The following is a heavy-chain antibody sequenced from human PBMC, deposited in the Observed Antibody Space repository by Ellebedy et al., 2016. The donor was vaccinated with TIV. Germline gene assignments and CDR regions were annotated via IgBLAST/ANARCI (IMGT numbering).Heavy chain of an antibody. V-gene: IGHV3-23*01. D-gene: IGHD3-22*01. CDR1: GFTFSSYA. CDR2: ISSTGSRT. CDR3: AKGRGGGSDTSAPRYYFDY. Sequence: PGGSLRLSCAASGFTFSSYALSWVRQAPGKGPEWVSTISSTGSRTYYADPVEGRFTLARDNSKTTRYLQMNSLRAEDTDVYYCAKGRGGGSDTSAPRYYFDYWGLGTLVTVSS. J-gene: IGHJ4*02.